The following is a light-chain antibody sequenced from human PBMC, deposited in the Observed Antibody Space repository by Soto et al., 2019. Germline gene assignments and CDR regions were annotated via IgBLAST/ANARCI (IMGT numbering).Light chain of an antibody. CDR2: KAS. J-gene: IGKJ1*01. CDR3: QQYNSYSSGT. V-gene: IGKV1-5*03. Sequence: DIQMTQSPSTLSASVGDRVTITCRASQSISTWLAWYQQKPGKAPNLLIYKASSLESGVPSRFSGSGSGTEFTLTISSLQPDDFATYYCQQYNSYSSGTFGKGTKVEIK. CDR1: QSISTW.